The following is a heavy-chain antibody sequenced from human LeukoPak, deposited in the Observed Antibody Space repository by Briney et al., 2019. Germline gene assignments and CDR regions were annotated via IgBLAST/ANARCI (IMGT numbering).Heavy chain of an antibody. CDR1: GGSISSGDYY. CDR3: ARIYDSSGYFHFDI. J-gene: IGHJ3*02. V-gene: IGHV4-30-4*01. Sequence: SSETLCLTCTVSGGSISSGDYYWSWIRQPPGKGLEWIGYIYYSGGADYNPSLKSRLSISVDTSKNQFSLKLSSVTAADTAVYYCARIYDSSGYFHFDIWGQGTMVTVSS. D-gene: IGHD3-22*01. CDR2: IYYSGGA.